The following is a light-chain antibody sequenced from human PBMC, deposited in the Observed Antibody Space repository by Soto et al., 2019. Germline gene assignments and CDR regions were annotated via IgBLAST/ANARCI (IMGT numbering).Light chain of an antibody. V-gene: IGLV2-14*01. CDR3: SSYTRRNTLA. Sequence: QSALTQPASVSGSPGQSITISCTGTSSDVGGYNFVSWYQQYPGKAPKLIIDEVTDRPLGVSNRFSGSKSGSTASLTISGLQSEDEADYYCSSYTRRNTLAFGGGTKLTVL. CDR2: EVT. CDR1: SSDVGGYNF. J-gene: IGLJ2*01.